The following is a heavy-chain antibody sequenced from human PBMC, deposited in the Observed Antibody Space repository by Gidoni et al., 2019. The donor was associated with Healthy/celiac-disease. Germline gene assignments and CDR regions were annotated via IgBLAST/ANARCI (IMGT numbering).Heavy chain of an antibody. J-gene: IGHJ4*02. CDR3: AKDRQDDFWSPYFDY. CDR1: GFTFSRYG. D-gene: IGHD3-3*01. CDR2: ISYDGRNK. V-gene: IGHV3-30*18. Sequence: QVQLVESGGGVVQPGRSLRLSCAASGFTFSRYGMHWVRQAPGKGLEWVAVISYDGRNKYYADSVKGRFTISRDNSKNTLYLQMNSLRAEDTAVYYCAKDRQDDFWSPYFDYWGQGTLVTVSS.